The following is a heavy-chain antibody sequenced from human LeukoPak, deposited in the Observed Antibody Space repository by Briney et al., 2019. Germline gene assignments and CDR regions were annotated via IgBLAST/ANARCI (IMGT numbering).Heavy chain of an antibody. D-gene: IGHD4-23*01. Sequence: GGSLRLSCAASGFTFSSYAMHWVRQAPGKGLEWVGFIRGKAYGGTTEYAASVKGRFTIPRDDSKSIAYLQMNSLKTGDTAVYYCTRVLDYGGIDAFDIWGQGTMVTVSS. J-gene: IGHJ3*02. V-gene: IGHV3-49*04. CDR1: GFTFSSYA. CDR2: IRGKAYGGTT. CDR3: TRVLDYGGIDAFDI.